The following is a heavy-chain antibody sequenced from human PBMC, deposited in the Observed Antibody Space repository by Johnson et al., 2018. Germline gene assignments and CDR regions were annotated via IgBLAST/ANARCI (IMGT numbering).Heavy chain of an antibody. Sequence: VQLQESGGGLVQPGGSLRLSCAASGFTFSSYWMHWVRQAPGKGLVWVSRINSDGSSTSYADSVKGRFTISRDNAKNTLYLQMNSLRAEDTAVYYCARAPPSLWFGELSGYWGQGTLVTVSS. D-gene: IGHD3-10*01. V-gene: IGHV3-74*01. CDR3: ARAPPSLWFGELSGY. CDR2: INSDGSST. J-gene: IGHJ4*02. CDR1: GFTFSSYW.